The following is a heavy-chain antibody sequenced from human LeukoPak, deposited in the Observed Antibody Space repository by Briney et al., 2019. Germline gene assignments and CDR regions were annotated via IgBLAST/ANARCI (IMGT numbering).Heavy chain of an antibody. J-gene: IGHJ6*03. D-gene: IGHD3-10*01. CDR2: IYNSGST. CDR3: ARASYGSGSYYRGRDSEYYYYLDV. V-gene: IGHV4-4*07. CDR1: GGFISSFY. Sequence: SETLSLTCTVSGGFISSFYWSWIRQPAEERLEWIGRIYNSGSTNYNPSLKSRVTMSVDTSKNQFSLKLSSVTAADTAVYYCARASYGSGSYYRGRDSEYYYYLDVWGKGTTVTISS.